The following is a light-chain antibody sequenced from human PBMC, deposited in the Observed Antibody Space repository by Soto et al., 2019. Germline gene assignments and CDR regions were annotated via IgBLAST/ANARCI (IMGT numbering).Light chain of an antibody. CDR3: QQRASWPRT. J-gene: IGKJ1*01. Sequence: EIVLTQSPATLSLSPGERATLSCRASQNVDRYFAWYQQKAGQAPRLLIYEASNRATGIPVRFSGSGSGTDFTLSISSLEPEDFAVYYCQQRASWPRTFGQGTKVEIK. CDR2: EAS. V-gene: IGKV3-11*01. CDR1: QNVDRY.